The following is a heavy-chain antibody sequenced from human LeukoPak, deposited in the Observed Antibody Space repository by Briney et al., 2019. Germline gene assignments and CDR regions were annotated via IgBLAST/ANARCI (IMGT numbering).Heavy chain of an antibody. J-gene: IGHJ4*02. V-gene: IGHV3-23*01. Sequence: QTGGSLRLSCAASGFAFSSYTMSWVRQAPGKGLEWVSAISGSGDSTYYAGSVKGRFTISRDNSKNTLYLQMNSLRAEDTAVYCCAKDSGSNGYDPIDSWGQGTLVTVSS. CDR1: GFAFSSYT. CDR3: AKDSGSNGYDPIDS. CDR2: ISGSGDST. D-gene: IGHD5-12*01.